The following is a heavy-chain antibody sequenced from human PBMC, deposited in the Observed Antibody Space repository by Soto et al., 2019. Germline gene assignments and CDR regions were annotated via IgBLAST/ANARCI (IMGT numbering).Heavy chain of an antibody. CDR3: ARDSGDCSGGSCYGWFDP. Sequence: SETLSLTCAVSSGSISSSNWWSWVRQPPGKGLEWIGEIYHSGSTNYNPSLKSRVTISVDKSKNQFSLKLSSVTAADTAVYYCARDSGDCSGGSCYGWFDPWGQGTLVTVSS. CDR1: SGSISSSNW. J-gene: IGHJ5*02. CDR2: IYHSGST. D-gene: IGHD2-15*01. V-gene: IGHV4-4*02.